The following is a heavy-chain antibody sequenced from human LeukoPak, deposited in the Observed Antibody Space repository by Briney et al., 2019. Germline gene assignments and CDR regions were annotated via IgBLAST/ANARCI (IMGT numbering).Heavy chain of an antibody. Sequence: SSETLSLTCAVYGGSFSGYYWSWIRQPPGKGLEWVGEINHSGSTNYNPSLKSRVTISVDTSKNQFSLKLSSVTAADTAVYYCASLTPAFPVYSSGWYGRDYWGQGTLVTVSS. D-gene: IGHD6-19*01. CDR1: GGSFSGYY. J-gene: IGHJ4*02. CDR2: INHSGST. CDR3: ASLTPAFPVYSSGWYGRDY. V-gene: IGHV4-34*01.